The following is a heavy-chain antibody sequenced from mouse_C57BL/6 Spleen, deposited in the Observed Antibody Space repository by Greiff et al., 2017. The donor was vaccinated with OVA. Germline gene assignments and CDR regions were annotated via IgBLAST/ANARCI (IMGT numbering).Heavy chain of an antibody. CDR3: ARRVVAPDWYFDV. D-gene: IGHD1-1*01. Sequence: EVQLQQSGPELVKPGASVQMSCKASGYTFTDYNMHWVKQSHGKSLEWIGYINPNNGGTSYNQKFKGKATLAVNKSSSTAYMELRSLTSEDSAVYYCARRVVAPDWYFDVWGTGTTVTVSS. CDR2: INPNNGGT. CDR1: GYTFTDYN. J-gene: IGHJ1*03. V-gene: IGHV1-22*01.